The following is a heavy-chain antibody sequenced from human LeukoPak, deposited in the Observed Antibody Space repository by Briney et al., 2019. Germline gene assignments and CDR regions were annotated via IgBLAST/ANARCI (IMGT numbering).Heavy chain of an antibody. CDR1: GFTFSSYG. D-gene: IGHD1-26*01. CDR2: IWYDGSNK. Sequence: PGGSLRLSCAASGFTFSSYGMHWVRQAPGKGLEWVAVIWYDGSNKYYADSVKGRFTISRDNSKNTLYLQMNSLRAEDTAVYYCAKDELSGSYGEYYFDYWGQGTLVTVSS. J-gene: IGHJ4*02. V-gene: IGHV3-30*02. CDR3: AKDELSGSYGEYYFDY.